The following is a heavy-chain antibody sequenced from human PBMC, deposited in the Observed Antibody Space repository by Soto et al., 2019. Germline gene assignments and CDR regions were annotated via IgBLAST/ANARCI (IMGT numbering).Heavy chain of an antibody. J-gene: IGHJ4*02. D-gene: IGHD2-2*01. V-gene: IGHV3-23*01. Sequence: EVQLLESGGGLVQPGGSLRLSCAASGFTFSSYSMSWVRQAPGKGLEWVSTIGTSASTYYGDSVRGRFTISRDNSRNTLYLQMNSLRAEDTAVYYCADLSRYCTSSNCDWGQGTLVTVSS. CDR3: ADLSRYCTSSNCD. CDR2: IGTSAST. CDR1: GFTFSSYS.